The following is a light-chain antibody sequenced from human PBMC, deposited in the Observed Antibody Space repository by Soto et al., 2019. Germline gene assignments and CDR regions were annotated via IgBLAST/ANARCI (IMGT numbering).Light chain of an antibody. Sequence: EIVMTQSPATLSVSPGERATLSCRASQSVTNNLAWYQQKPGQPPRLLIYGPSTRATGIPARFSASGSGTEFTLTISSLQSEDFAVYYCQQYNDWPPFTFGPGTKVDIK. J-gene: IGKJ3*01. CDR1: QSVTNN. V-gene: IGKV3-15*01. CDR3: QQYNDWPPFT. CDR2: GPS.